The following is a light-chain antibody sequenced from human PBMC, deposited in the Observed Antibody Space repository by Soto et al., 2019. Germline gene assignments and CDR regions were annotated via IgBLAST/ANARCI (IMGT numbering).Light chain of an antibody. CDR3: QHDGTCPPYT. CDR2: GSS. Sequence: EVVLTQSPGTLSLSPGDRATLSCRASQSVSNNYLAWYKQKPGQAPRLVIFGSSDRATGIPDRFSGSGSGTDFTLTISRLEPDDFAVYFCQHDGTCPPYTFGQGTRLEIK. V-gene: IGKV3-20*01. CDR1: QSVSNNY. J-gene: IGKJ2*01.